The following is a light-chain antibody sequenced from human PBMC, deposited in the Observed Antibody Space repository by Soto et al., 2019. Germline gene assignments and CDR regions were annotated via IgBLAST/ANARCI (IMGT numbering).Light chain of an antibody. CDR1: QSVFSN. Sequence: EIVMTQSPAFLSVSPGERVILSCRASQSVFSNLAWYQQKPGQAPRLLIYSASARVTGIPARFSGSGSGTEFTLTVSRLQSEDFAFYYCQQYHNWPPLTVGGGTKVEIK. CDR2: SAS. J-gene: IGKJ4*01. CDR3: QQYHNWPPLT. V-gene: IGKV3-15*01.